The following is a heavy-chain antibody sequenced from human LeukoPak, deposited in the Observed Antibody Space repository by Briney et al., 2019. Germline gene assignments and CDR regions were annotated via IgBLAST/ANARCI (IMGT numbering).Heavy chain of an antibody. V-gene: IGHV3-49*04. CDR1: GFTFGDYA. CDR3: TRDYDSSGYYY. D-gene: IGHD3-22*01. Sequence: GGSLRLSCTASGFTFGDYAMSWVRQAPGKGREWVGFIRSKAYGGTTEYAASVKGRFTISRDDSKSIAYLQMNSLKTEDTAVYYCTRDYDSSGYYYWGQGTLVTVSS. J-gene: IGHJ4*02. CDR2: IRSKAYGGTT.